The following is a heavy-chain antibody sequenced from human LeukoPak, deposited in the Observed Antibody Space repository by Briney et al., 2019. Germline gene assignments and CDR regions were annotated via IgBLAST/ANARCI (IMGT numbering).Heavy chain of an antibody. CDR2: IYVDGRTT. Sequence: GGPLRLSCVASGFTFSNYWMHWVRQPPGKGLVWVSRIYVDGRTTNYADSVKGRFTISRDSAKNTVYLEMNSLSVEDTATYYCIRDFRSADLWGQGTLVTVTS. J-gene: IGHJ5*02. CDR3: IRDFRSADL. CDR1: GFTFSNYW. V-gene: IGHV3-74*01.